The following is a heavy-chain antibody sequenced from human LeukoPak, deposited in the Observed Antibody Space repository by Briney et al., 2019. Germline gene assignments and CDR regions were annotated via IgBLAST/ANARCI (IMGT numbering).Heavy chain of an antibody. Sequence: PSETLSLTCAVYGGSFSGYYWSWTRQSPGKGLEWIGEINHSGSTNYNPSLKSRVTISVDTSENQFSLKLSSVTAADTAVYYCARTPGDYYNWFDPWGQGTLVTVSS. CDR3: ARTPGDYYNWFDP. D-gene: IGHD4-17*01. CDR2: INHSGST. J-gene: IGHJ5*02. V-gene: IGHV4-34*01. CDR1: GGSFSGYY.